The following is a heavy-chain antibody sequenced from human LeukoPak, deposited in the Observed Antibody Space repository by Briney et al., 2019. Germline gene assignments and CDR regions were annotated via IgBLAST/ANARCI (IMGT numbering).Heavy chain of an antibody. J-gene: IGHJ3*02. V-gene: IGHV5-51*01. Sequence: GESLKISCKTSGYIFTHYWIGWVRQMPGKGLEFMGIIYPGDSDTRYSPSFQGQVTISADKSINTAYLQWSSLKASDTGMYYCARDDYGSGSSFHIWGQGTMVTVSP. CDR1: GYIFTHYW. CDR2: IYPGDSDT. D-gene: IGHD3-10*01. CDR3: ARDDYGSGSSFHI.